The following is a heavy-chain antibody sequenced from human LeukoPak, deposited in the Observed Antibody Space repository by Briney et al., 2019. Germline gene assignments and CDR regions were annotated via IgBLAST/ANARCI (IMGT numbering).Heavy chain of an antibody. Sequence: PSETLSLTRTVSGGSISSYYWSWIRQPPGKGLEWIGYIYYSGSTNYNPSLKSRVTISVDTSKNQFSLKLSSVTAADTAVYYCARHAPTAFIVVVPAAPFDYWGQGTLVTVSS. CDR3: ARHAPTAFIVVVPAAPFDY. D-gene: IGHD2-2*01. CDR2: IYYSGST. V-gene: IGHV4-59*08. CDR1: GGSISSYY. J-gene: IGHJ4*02.